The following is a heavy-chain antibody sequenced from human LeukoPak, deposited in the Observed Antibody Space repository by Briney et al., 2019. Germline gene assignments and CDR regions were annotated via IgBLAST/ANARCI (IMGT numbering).Heavy chain of an antibody. J-gene: IGHJ4*02. CDR3: ATDGTTRKYCSSTSCYYPLDY. V-gene: IGHV1-24*01. CDR2: FDPEDGET. CDR1: GYTFTGYY. D-gene: IGHD2-2*01. Sequence: ASVKVSCKASGYTFTGYYMHWVRQAPGKGLEWMGGFDPEDGETIYAQKFQGRVTMTEDTSTDTAYMELSSLRSEDTAVYYCATDGTTRKYCSSTSCYYPLDYWGQGTLVTVSS.